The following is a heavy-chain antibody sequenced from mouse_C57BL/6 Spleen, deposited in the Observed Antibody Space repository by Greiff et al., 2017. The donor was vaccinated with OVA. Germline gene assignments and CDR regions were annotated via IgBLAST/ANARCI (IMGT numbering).Heavy chain of an antibody. CDR2: INPNNGGT. V-gene: IGHV1-18*01. Sequence: EVQLQQSGPELVKPGASVKIPCKASGYTFTDYNMDWVKQSHGKSLEWIGDINPNNGGTIYNQKFKGKATLTVDKSSSTAYMELRSLTSEDTAVYYCARSGSYYYGSSPFAYWGQGTLVTVSA. CDR1: GYTFTDYN. D-gene: IGHD1-1*01. CDR3: ARSGSYYYGSSPFAY. J-gene: IGHJ3*01.